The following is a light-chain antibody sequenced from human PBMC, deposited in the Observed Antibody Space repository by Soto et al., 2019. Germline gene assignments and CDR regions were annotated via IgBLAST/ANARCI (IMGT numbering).Light chain of an antibody. Sequence: QSVLTQPRSVSGSPGQSVTISCTGTTGDVGTYNFVSWYQHHPGKAPKLMIYDASKRPSGVPDRFSASKSGNTASLTISELQAEDEADYYCCSYAGSFSWVFGGGTKVTVL. CDR1: TGDVGTYNF. CDR2: DAS. V-gene: IGLV2-11*01. CDR3: CSYAGSFSWV. J-gene: IGLJ3*02.